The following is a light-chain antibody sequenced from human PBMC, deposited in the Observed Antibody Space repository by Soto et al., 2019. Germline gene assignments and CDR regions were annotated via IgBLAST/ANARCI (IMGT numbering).Light chain of an antibody. CDR1: QSVGSF. CDR3: QQRSNWPIT. CDR2: DAS. J-gene: IGKJ5*01. Sequence: EIVLTQSPATLSLSPGERATLSCRASQSVGSFLAWYQQTPGQAPRLLIYDASNNATGIPARFSGSGSGTDFTLVISSLEPEDFAVYYCQQRSNWPITFGQGTRLESK. V-gene: IGKV3-11*01.